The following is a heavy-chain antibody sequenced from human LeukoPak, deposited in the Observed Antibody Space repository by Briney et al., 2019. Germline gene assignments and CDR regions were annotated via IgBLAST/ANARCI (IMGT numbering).Heavy chain of an antibody. CDR2: ISAYNGNT. CDR1: GYTFTSYG. D-gene: IGHD3-16*02. J-gene: IGHJ3*02. V-gene: IGHV1-18*01. Sequence: ASVQVSCKASGYTFTSYGISWVRQAPGQGLEWMGWISAYNGNTNYAQKLQGRVTMTTDTSTSTAYMELRSLRSDDTAVYYCARDSVIASEDAFDIWGQGTMVTVSS. CDR3: ARDSVIASEDAFDI.